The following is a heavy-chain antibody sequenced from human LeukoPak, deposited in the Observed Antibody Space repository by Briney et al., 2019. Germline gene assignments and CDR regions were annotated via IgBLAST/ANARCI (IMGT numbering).Heavy chain of an antibody. D-gene: IGHD6-6*01. CDR1: GGSISGYY. Sequence: SETLSLTCTVSGGSISGYYWSWIRQPPGKGLEWIGNINDSGSTNYNPSLESRVTISVDTSKNQFSLKLTSVTAADTAVYYCARGLPSIAAPSTIWGQGTLVTVSS. V-gene: IGHV4-59*08. J-gene: IGHJ3*02. CDR2: INDSGST. CDR3: ARGLPSIAAPSTI.